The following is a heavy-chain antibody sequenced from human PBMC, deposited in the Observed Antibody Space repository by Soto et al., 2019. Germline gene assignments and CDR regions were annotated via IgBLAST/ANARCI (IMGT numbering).Heavy chain of an antibody. V-gene: IGHV3-33*01. D-gene: IGHD1-1*01. CDR3: ARRYNWSPVFLSYFYGIDV. CDR1: GFDVLNYA. Sequence: QLQLVESGGGVVQPGRSLRLSCAASGFDVLNYAMHWVRQAPGKGLEWVALIWFDGSTEYYADFVKGRFTMSRDSSKNTVFLEMNTLRAEDTAVYYCARRYNWSPVFLSYFYGIDVWGQGTTVTVSS. J-gene: IGHJ6*02. CDR2: IWFDGSTE.